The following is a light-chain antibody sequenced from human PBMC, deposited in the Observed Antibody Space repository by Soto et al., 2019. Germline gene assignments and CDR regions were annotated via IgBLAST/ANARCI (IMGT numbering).Light chain of an antibody. J-gene: IGKJ4*01. Sequence: EIVLTHSPGTLSLSQGERATLSCRASQSVSSSYLAWYQQKPGQAPRLLIYGASSRATGIPDRFSGSGSGTDFTLTISRLEPEDFAVYYCQQYGSSPTFGGGTKVEIK. V-gene: IGKV3-20*01. CDR3: QQYGSSPT. CDR1: QSVSSSY. CDR2: GAS.